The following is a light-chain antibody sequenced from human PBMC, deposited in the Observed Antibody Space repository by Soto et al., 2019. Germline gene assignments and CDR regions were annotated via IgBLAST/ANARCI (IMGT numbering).Light chain of an antibody. Sequence: EIVLTQSPATLSLSPGERATLSCRASQSISSYLAWYQQKPGQAPRLLIYDTFKRATGIPAKFSGSGSGTDFTLTISSLEPEDFAVYYCQQRSKWPLTFGVGTRVEIK. CDR3: QQRSKWPLT. CDR1: QSISSY. CDR2: DTF. J-gene: IGKJ4*01. V-gene: IGKV3-11*01.